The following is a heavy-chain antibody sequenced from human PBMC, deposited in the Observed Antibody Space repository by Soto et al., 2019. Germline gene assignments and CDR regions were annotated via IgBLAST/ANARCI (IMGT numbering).Heavy chain of an antibody. D-gene: IGHD3-10*01. V-gene: IGHV3-15*01. CDR2: VKSRTDGGTT. CDR1: GFTFGHAW. Sequence: EVQLVESGGGLVKPGGSLRLSCAASGFTFGHAWMSWVSQSPGKGLEWVGRVKSRTDGGTTDYGAPVKGRFSISRDDSKNMMYLQMNSLKTEDTAVYYCSTGGFGDPVSYYWGQGTLVTVSS. J-gene: IGHJ4*02. CDR3: STGGFGDPVSYY.